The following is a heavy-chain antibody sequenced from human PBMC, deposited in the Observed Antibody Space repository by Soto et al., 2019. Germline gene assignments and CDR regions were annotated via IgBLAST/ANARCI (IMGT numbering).Heavy chain of an antibody. Sequence: GASVKVSCKTSGYTYINYASTWVRQAPGQGLEYMRWINTYSGDTKYAENVQGRVSMTTDTVTATAFMELRSLTYDDTAIYFCARRGPEYCSGGNCYSDHWGQGTVVTSPQ. CDR3: ARRGPEYCSGGNCYSDH. J-gene: IGHJ4*02. D-gene: IGHD2-15*01. CDR1: GYTYINYA. V-gene: IGHV1-18*01. CDR2: INTYSGDT.